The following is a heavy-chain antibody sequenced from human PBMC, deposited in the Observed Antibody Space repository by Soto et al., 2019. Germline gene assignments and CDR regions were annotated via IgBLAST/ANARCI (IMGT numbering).Heavy chain of an antibody. CDR3: AGRQYCSSTSCYGTLFDY. Sequence: QVQLVQSWAEVKKPGSSVKVSCKASGGTFSSYTISWVRQAPGQGLEWMGRIIPLLGIAKYAQKFQGRVTIPADKSTSTACMELGSLRSEDTAVYYCAGRQYCSSTSCYGTLFDYWGQGTLVTVSS. CDR1: GGTFSSYT. D-gene: IGHD2-2*01. J-gene: IGHJ4*02. V-gene: IGHV1-69*02. CDR2: IIPLLGIA.